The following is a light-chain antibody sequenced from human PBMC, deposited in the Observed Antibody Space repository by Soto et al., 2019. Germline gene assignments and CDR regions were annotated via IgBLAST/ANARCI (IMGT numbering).Light chain of an antibody. CDR1: QSLSRN. CDR3: QHYNDWPPAFT. V-gene: IGKV3-15*01. CDR2: GAS. J-gene: IGKJ3*01. Sequence: EILMTQSRATLSVSPGERATLSCRASQSLSRNLAWYQQKPGQAPRLLIYGASTRASGIPARFSGVGSGTEFTLTISSLQSEDFALYYCQHYNDWPPAFTFGPGTKVDL.